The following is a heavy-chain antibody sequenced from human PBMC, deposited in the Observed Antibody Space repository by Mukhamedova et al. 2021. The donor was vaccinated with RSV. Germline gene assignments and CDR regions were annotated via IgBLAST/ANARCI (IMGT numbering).Heavy chain of an antibody. J-gene: IGHJ6*03. CDR3: ARLRGYYHMDV. Sequence: SRVTMSVDTSKNQFSLKLSSVTAADTAVYYCARLRGYYHMDVWGKGTTVTVSS. D-gene: IGHD1-26*01. V-gene: IGHV4-59*08.